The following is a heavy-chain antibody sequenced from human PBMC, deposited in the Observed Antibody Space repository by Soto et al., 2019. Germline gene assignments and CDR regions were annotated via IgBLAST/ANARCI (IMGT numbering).Heavy chain of an antibody. CDR1: GGTFSSYA. V-gene: IGHV1-69*13. CDR2: IIPIFGTA. D-gene: IGHD6-6*01. J-gene: IGHJ6*02. Sequence: SVKVSCKASGGTFSSYAISWVRQAPGQGLEWMGGIIPIFGTANYAQKFRGRVTITADESTSTAYMELSSLRSEDTAVYYCARDLPRGSRGYYYYGMDVWGQGTTVTVSS. CDR3: ARDLPRGSRGYYYYGMDV.